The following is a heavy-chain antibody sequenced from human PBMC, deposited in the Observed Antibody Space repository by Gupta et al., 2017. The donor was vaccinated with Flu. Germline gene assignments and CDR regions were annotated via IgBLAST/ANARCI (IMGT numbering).Heavy chain of an antibody. CDR2: IRSKGQNFAT. V-gene: IGHV3-73*02. CDR3: ALEGAGFSY. D-gene: IGHD6-19*01. J-gene: IGHJ4*02. CDR1: AFTFSASA. Sequence: EVQLVESGGDLVQPGGSLTLSCAASAFTFSASALHWVRQPSGKGLEWVGRIRSKGQNFATAYAASVKGRFSISRDDSKNTTSLQLSSLKPEDTAVYYCALEGAGFSYWGQGTLVTVSS.